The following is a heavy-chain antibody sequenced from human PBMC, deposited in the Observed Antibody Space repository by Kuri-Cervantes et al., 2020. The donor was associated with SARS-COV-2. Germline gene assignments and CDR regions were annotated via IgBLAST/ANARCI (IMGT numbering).Heavy chain of an antibody. J-gene: IGHJ4*02. V-gene: IGHV4-59*05. CDR3: TTLIDY. CDR1: GGSISSHY. Sequence: ESLKISCTVTGGSISSHYWGWIRQPPGKGLEWIGRIYYSGSTYYNPSLKSRVTISVDTSKNLFSLKLSSVTAADTAVYYCTTLIDYWGQGALVTVSS. CDR2: IYYSGST.